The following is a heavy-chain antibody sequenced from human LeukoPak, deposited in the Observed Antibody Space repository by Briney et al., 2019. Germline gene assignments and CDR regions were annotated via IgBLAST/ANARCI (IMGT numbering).Heavy chain of an antibody. CDR2: IYYSGST. Sequence: PSETLSLTCTVPGGSISSSYWSWIRQPPGKGLEWLGHIYYSGSTNYDPALKSRVIISVDTSKNQFSLKLSSVTAADTAVYYCARDSITMVRGVSFGYWGQGTLVTVSS. D-gene: IGHD3-10*01. J-gene: IGHJ4*02. CDR3: ARDSITMVRGVSFGY. V-gene: IGHV4-59*01. CDR1: GGSISSSY.